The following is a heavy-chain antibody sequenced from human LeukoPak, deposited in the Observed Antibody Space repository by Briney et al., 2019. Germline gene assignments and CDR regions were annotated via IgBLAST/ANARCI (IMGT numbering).Heavy chain of an antibody. V-gene: IGHV1-69*05. Sequence: GASVKVSCKASGYTFTSYGISWVRQAPGQGLEWMGGIIPIFGTANYAQKFQGRVTITTDESTSTAYMELSSLRSEDTAVYYCASSSCTNGVCYTLGYFQHWGQGTLVTVSS. D-gene: IGHD2-8*01. CDR2: IIPIFGTA. CDR3: ASSSCTNGVCYTLGYFQH. CDR1: GYTFTSYG. J-gene: IGHJ1*01.